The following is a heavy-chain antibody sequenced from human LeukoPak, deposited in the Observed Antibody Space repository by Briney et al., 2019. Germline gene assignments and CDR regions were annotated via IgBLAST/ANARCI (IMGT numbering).Heavy chain of an antibody. J-gene: IGHJ4*02. V-gene: IGHV3-23*01. D-gene: IGHD2-15*01. CDR2: ISGSGGST. Sequence: GGSLRLSCAASGFTFSSYAMGWVRQAPGKGLEWVSVISGSGGSTYNADSVKGRFTISRDNSKNTLYLQMKSLRADDTAVYYCAKAPGYCSGGTCYDDWGQGSLVTVSS. CDR3: AKAPGYCSGGTCYDD. CDR1: GFTFSSYA.